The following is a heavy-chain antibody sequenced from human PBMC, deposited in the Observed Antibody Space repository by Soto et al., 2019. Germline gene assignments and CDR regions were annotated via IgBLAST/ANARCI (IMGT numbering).Heavy chain of an antibody. CDR1: GFTFSSYA. Sequence: RLSCAASGFTFSSYAMHWVRQAPGKGLEWVAVISYDGSNKYYADSVKGRFTISRDNSKNTLYLQMNSLRAEDTAVYYCFTTVVTSADFDYWGQGTLVTVYS. J-gene: IGHJ4*02. D-gene: IGHD4-17*01. V-gene: IGHV3-30-3*01. CDR3: FTTVVTSADFDY. CDR2: ISYDGSNK.